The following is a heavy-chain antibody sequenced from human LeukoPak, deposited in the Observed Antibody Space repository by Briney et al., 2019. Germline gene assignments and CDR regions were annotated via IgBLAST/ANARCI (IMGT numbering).Heavy chain of an antibody. D-gene: IGHD4-17*01. J-gene: IGHJ3*02. V-gene: IGHV3-30*02. Sequence: GGSLRLSCAATGVTFSSYGMHWVRQAPGKGLEWVAFIRYDGSNKYYADSVKGRFTISRDNSKNTLYLQMNSLRAEDTAVYYRAKSALHFGDFLIGAFDIWGQGTMVTVSS. CDR1: GVTFSSYG. CDR3: AKSALHFGDFLIGAFDI. CDR2: IRYDGSNK.